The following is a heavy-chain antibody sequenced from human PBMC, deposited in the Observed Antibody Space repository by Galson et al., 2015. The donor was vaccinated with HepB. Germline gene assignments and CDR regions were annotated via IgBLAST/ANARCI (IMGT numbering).Heavy chain of an antibody. Sequence: SLRLSCAASGFTFSSYSMNWVRQAPGKGLEWVSSISSSSSYIYYADSVKGRFTIPRDNAKNSLYLQMNSLRAEDTAVYYCARGGGYYYDSGFDYWGQGTLVTVSS. D-gene: IGHD3-22*01. V-gene: IGHV3-21*01. CDR2: ISSSSSYI. J-gene: IGHJ4*02. CDR1: GFTFSSYS. CDR3: ARGGGYYYDSGFDY.